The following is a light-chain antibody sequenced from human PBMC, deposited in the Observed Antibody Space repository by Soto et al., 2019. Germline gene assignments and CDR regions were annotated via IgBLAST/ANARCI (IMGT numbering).Light chain of an antibody. CDR1: QSVSNW. CDR3: QQYNSYSFA. V-gene: IGKV1-5*03. Sequence: DIQMTQSPSTLSASVGDRFTITCRASQSVSNWLAWYQQKPGKAPKLLIYQASSLQSGVPSKFSGSGSGTEFTLTISSLQPDDSATYFCQQYNSYSFAFGPGTKVDIK. J-gene: IGKJ3*01. CDR2: QAS.